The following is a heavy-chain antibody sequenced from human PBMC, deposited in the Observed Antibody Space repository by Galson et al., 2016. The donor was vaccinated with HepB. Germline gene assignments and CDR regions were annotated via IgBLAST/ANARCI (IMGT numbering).Heavy chain of an antibody. Sequence: SLRLSCAASGFTFSGSAMHWVRQASGKGLEWVGLIRDKAKNYATAYAASVKGRFTVSRDDSKNTAYLQMNSLKTEDTAVYYCVSFTITMIVVRDYWGQGTLVTVSS. V-gene: IGHV3-73*01. D-gene: IGHD3-22*01. CDR2: IRDKAKNYAT. CDR3: VSFTITMIVVRDY. CDR1: GFTFSGSA. J-gene: IGHJ4*02.